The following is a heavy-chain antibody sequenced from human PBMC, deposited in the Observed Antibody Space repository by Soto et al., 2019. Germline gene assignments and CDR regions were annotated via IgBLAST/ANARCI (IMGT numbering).Heavy chain of an antibody. CDR1: GYSVTNSNW. CDR3: ARLISGTFEAFDI. V-gene: IGHV4-28*01. CDR2: IYYSGST. D-gene: IGHD1-26*01. J-gene: IGHJ3*02. Sequence: QVQLQESGPGLVKPSDTLSLTCAVSGYSVTNSNWWGWIRQPPGKGLKWIGYIYYSGSTSYIPSLKSRVTMSLDTSKNQVSLKLKSVTAVDTALYYCARLISGTFEAFDIWGQGTMVTVSS.